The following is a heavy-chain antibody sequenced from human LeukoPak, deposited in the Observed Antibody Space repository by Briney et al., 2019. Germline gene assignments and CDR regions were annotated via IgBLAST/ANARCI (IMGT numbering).Heavy chain of an antibody. V-gene: IGHV3-7*01. CDR1: GFIVSTNH. Sequence: GGSLRLSCAASGFIVSTNHMTWVRQAPGKGLEWVANIKQDGSEKYDVDSVKGRFTISRDNAQNSLYLQMNSLRAEDTAVYYCARVYRSSSGYCFDYWGQGTLVTVSS. D-gene: IGHD6-6*01. CDR2: IKQDGSEK. J-gene: IGHJ4*02. CDR3: ARVYRSSSGYCFDY.